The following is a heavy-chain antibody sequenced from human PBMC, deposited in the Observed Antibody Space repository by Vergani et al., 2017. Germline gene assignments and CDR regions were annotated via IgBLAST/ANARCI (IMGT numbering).Heavy chain of an antibody. J-gene: IGHJ3*02. Sequence: EVQLVESGGGLVQPGGSLRLSCAASGFTVSSNYMSWVRQAPGKGLEWVSVIYSGVSTYYADSVKGRFTISRDNSKNTLYLQMNSLRAEDTAVYYCAKDHSSSWPRGAFDIWGQGTMVTVSS. V-gene: IGHV3-66*01. CDR1: GFTVSSNY. CDR3: AKDHSSSWPRGAFDI. CDR2: IYSGVST. D-gene: IGHD6-13*01.